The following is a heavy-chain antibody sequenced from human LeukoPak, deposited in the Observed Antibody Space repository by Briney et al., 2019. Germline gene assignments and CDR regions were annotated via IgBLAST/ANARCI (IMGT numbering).Heavy chain of an antibody. J-gene: IGHJ4*02. CDR2: ISGSGGST. CDR3: AKVYSSRGTFDY. CDR1: GLTFSSYA. V-gene: IGHV3-23*01. D-gene: IGHD6-13*01. Sequence: GGSLRLSCAASGLTFSSYAMSWVRQAPGKGLEWVSAISGSGGSTYYADSVKGRFTISRDNSKNTLYLQMNSLRAEDTAVYYCAKVYSSRGTFDYWGQGTLVTVSS.